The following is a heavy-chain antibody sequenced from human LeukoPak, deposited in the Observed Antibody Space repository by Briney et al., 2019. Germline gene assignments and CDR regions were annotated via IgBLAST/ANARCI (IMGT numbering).Heavy chain of an antibody. Sequence: SETLSLTCTVSGGSISSSSSSSYYWGWIRQHPGKGLEWIGYIYYSGSTYYNPSLKSRVTISVDTSKNQFSLKLSSVTAADTAVYYCARVRGYGGNSGASFDYWGQGTLVTVSS. V-gene: IGHV4-31*03. CDR2: IYYSGST. CDR1: GGSISSSSSSSYY. CDR3: ARVRGYGGNSGASFDY. J-gene: IGHJ4*02. D-gene: IGHD4-23*01.